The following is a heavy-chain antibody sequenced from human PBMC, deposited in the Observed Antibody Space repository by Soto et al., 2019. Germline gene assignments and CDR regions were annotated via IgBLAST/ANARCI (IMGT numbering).Heavy chain of an antibody. CDR3: GRGPWRGTRVRGGRMDV. CDR1: GFTFSSYA. V-gene: IGHV3-30-3*01. D-gene: IGHD3-10*01. CDR2: ISYDGSNK. J-gene: IGHJ6*02. Sequence: QVQLVESGGGVVQPGRSLRLSCAASGFTFSSYAMHWVRQAPGKGLEWVAVISYDGSNKYYADSVKGRFTISRDNSKNRFNLQMNSLGAEDTAVYYGGRGPWRGTRVRGGRMDVWGQGTTFTVSS.